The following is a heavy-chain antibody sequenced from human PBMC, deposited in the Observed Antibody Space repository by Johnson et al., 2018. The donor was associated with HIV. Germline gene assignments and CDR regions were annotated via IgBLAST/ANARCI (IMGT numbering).Heavy chain of an antibody. J-gene: IGHJ3*02. CDR1: GFMFDDYA. D-gene: IGHD6-19*01. CDR2: IDCTGANA. V-gene: IGHV3-20*04. CDR3: ARRFFPGITVALDAFDI. Sequence: VQLVESGGGVERPGESLRLSCVGSGFMFDDYAMSWVRHVTGKGLEWVSGIDCTGANAGYADSVKGRFTISRDNAKNSLYLQMNSLRAEDTAVYYCARRFFPGITVALDAFDIWGQGTMVTVSS.